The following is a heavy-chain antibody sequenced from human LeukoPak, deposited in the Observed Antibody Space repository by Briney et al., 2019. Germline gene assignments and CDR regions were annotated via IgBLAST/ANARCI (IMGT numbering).Heavy chain of an antibody. J-gene: IGHJ6*03. Sequence: GGSLRLSCAASGFTFSSYAMSWVRQAPGKGLEWVSAISGSGGSTYYADSAKGRFTISRDNSKNTLYLQMNSLRAEDTAVYYCAKDGDSSSSGYYYFYMDVWGKGTTVTVSS. CDR1: GFTFSSYA. CDR2: ISGSGGST. CDR3: AKDGDSSSSGYYYFYMDV. D-gene: IGHD6-6*01. V-gene: IGHV3-23*01.